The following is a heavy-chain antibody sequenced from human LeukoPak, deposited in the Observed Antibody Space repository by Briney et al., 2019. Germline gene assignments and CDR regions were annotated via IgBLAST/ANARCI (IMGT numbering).Heavy chain of an antibody. J-gene: IGHJ4*02. D-gene: IGHD1-26*01. CDR3: AIVSGSYFDY. V-gene: IGHV3-21*01. CDR2: ISSSSSYI. Sequence: GGSLRLSCAASGFTFSSYSMNWVRQAPGKGLEWVSSISSSSSYIYYADSVKGRFTISRDNSKNTLYLQMNSLRAEDTAVYYCAIVSGSYFDYWGQGTLVTVSS. CDR1: GFTFSSYS.